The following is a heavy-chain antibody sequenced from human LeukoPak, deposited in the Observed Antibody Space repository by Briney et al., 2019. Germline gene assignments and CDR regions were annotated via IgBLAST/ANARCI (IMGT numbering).Heavy chain of an antibody. J-gene: IGHJ6*04. CDR3: ARVPDILTGYYMGGMDV. Sequence: GGSLRLSCAASGFTFSSYAMHWVRQAPGKGLEWVAVISYDGSNKYYADSVKGRFTISRDNAKNSLYLQMNSLRAEDTAVYYCARVPDILTGYYMGGMDVWGKGTTVTVSS. V-gene: IGHV3-30-3*01. CDR2: ISYDGSNK. D-gene: IGHD3-9*01. CDR1: GFTFSSYA.